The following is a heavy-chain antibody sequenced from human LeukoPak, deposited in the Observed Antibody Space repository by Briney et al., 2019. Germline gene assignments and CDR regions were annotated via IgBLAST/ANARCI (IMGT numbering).Heavy chain of an antibody. CDR3: ARYGRLRSSQSNWFDP. V-gene: IGHV4-59*08. Sequence: KPSETLSLTCTVSGGSISTYYWSWIRQPPGKGLEWIGYIYYSGITHYSPSLKSRVTMSVDTSKNQFTLKVNSVTAADTAVYYCARYGRLRSSQSNWFDPWGQGTLVTVSS. J-gene: IGHJ5*02. CDR2: IYYSGIT. D-gene: IGHD1-26*01. CDR1: GGSISTYY.